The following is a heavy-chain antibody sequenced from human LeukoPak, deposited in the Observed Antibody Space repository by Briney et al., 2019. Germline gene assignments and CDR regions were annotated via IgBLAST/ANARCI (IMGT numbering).Heavy chain of an antibody. CDR1: GGSISSSSYY. CDR2: IYYSGST. D-gene: IGHD1-26*01. CDR3: ARGPTPYSGSYYFGGNYYMDV. V-gene: IGHV4-39*07. Sequence: SETLSLTCTVSGGSISSSSYYWGWIRQPPGKGLEWIGSIYYSGSTYYNPSLKSRVTISVDTSKNQFSLKLSSVTAADTAVYYCARGPTPYSGSYYFGGNYYMDVWGKGTTVTVSS. J-gene: IGHJ6*03.